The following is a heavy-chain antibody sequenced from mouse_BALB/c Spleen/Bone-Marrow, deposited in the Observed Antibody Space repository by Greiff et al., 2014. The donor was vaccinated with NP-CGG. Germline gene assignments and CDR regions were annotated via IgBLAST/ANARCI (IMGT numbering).Heavy chain of an antibody. Sequence: EVQLVESGGGLVQPGGSRKLSCAASRFTFSSFGMHWVRQAPERGLEWVAYISSGSSTIYYADTVKGRFTISRDNPKNTLFLQMTSLRSEDTAMYYCARGGNWEDFDYWGQGTTLTVSS. J-gene: IGHJ2*01. V-gene: IGHV5-17*02. D-gene: IGHD4-1*01. CDR1: RFTFSSFG. CDR3: ARGGNWEDFDY. CDR2: ISSGSSTI.